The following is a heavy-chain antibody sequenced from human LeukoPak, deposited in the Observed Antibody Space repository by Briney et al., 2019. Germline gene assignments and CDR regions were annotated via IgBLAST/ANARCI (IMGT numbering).Heavy chain of an antibody. CDR2: INQDGGVK. V-gene: IGHV3-7*01. CDR1: GFTFSNYW. Sequence: GGSLRLSCAASGFTFSNYWMSWVRPAPGKGLEWVANINQDGGVKYYVDSLKGRFTISRDNAKNSLYLQMNSLRGDDTAVYYCARIGYSSSSEDYWVQGTLVTVSS. D-gene: IGHD6-6*01. J-gene: IGHJ4*02. CDR3: ARIGYSSSSEDY.